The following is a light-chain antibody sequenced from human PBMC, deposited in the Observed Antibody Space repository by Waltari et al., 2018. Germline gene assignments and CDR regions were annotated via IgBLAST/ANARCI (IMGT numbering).Light chain of an antibody. CDR2: RAS. V-gene: IGKV3-15*01. CDR1: QNVTTY. Sequence: EIVMTQSPATLSVSPGERATLSCRASQNVTTYLAWYQQKPGQAPRLLNHRASIMATDIPGRFSGSGSGTEFTLTISGLQSEDFAVYFCQHYNNWPLTFGGGTKVEIK. J-gene: IGKJ4*01. CDR3: QHYNNWPLT.